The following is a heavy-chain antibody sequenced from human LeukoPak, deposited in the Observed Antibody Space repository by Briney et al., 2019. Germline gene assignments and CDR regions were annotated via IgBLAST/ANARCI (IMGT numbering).Heavy chain of an antibody. CDR2: IYYSGNT. CDR3: ARDWGVGGRPGYMDV. CDR1: GGSISNYY. Sequence: SETLSLTCTVSGGSISNYYWSWIRQPPGKGLEWIGYIYYSGNTNYNPSLKSRVTILVDTSKNQVSLKLSSVTAADTAVYFCARDWGVGGRPGYMDVWGKGTTVTVSS. J-gene: IGHJ6*03. D-gene: IGHD6-6*01. V-gene: IGHV4-59*01.